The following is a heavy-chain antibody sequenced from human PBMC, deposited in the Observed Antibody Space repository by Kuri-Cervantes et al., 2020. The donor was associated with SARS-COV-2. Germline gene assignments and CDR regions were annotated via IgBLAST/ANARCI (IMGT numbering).Heavy chain of an antibody. Sequence: ASVKVSCKASGYTFTSYGISWVRQAPGQGLEWMGWISAYNGNTNYAQKLQGRVTMTTDTSTSTAYMELRSLRSDDTAVYYWAREMITFGGVIAYFDYWGQGTLVTVSS. CDR1: GYTFTSYG. J-gene: IGHJ4*02. CDR3: AREMITFGGVIAYFDY. V-gene: IGHV1-18*01. D-gene: IGHD3-16*02. CDR2: ISAYNGNT.